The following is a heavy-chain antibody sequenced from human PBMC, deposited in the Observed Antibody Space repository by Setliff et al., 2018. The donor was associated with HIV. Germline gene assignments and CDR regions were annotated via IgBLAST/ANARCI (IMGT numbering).Heavy chain of an antibody. CDR3: ARDLRDGFEEWFSTLDDGMDV. CDR1: GYTFTAYY. Sequence: ASVKVSCKTSGYTFTAYYIHWVRQAPGQGLEWMGNINPHTGVTKYAEKFQGRVTMTRDTSINTIYMELSRLRSDDTAVYYCARDLRDGFEEWFSTLDDGMDVWGQGTTVTVSS. CDR2: INPHTGVT. D-gene: IGHD3-3*01. V-gene: IGHV1-2*02. J-gene: IGHJ6*02.